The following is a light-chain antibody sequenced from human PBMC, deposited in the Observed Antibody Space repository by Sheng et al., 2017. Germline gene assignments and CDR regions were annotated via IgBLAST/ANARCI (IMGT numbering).Light chain of an antibody. CDR1: QGISNY. J-gene: IGKJ4*01. CDR3: QKYNSAPRVT. CDR2: AAS. Sequence: DIQMTQSPSSLSASVGDRVTITCRASQGISNYLAWYQQKPGKVPKLLIYAASTLQSGVPSRFSGSGSGTDFTLTISSLQPEDVATYYCQKYNSAPRVTFGGGTEGGDQT. V-gene: IGKV1-27*01.